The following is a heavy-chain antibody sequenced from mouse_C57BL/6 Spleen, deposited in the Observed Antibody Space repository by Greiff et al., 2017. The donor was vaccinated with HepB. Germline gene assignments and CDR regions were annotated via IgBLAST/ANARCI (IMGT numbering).Heavy chain of an antibody. Sequence: VKLQESGAELVKPGASVKLSCKASGYTFTEYTIHWVKQRSGQGLEWIGWFYPGSGSIKYNEKFKDKATLTADKSSSTVYMELSRLTSEDSAVYFCARHEDGDGYYLRYFDVWGTGTTVTVSS. D-gene: IGHD2-3*01. J-gene: IGHJ1*03. CDR2: FYPGSGSI. CDR3: ARHEDGDGYYLRYFDV. V-gene: IGHV1-62-2*01. CDR1: GYTFTEYT.